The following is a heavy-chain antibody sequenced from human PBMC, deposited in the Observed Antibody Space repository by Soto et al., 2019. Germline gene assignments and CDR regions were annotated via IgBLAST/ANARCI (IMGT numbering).Heavy chain of an antibody. CDR3: PRHSFFYYYYGVDV. D-gene: IGHD3-3*01. CDR1: GFSLSDPKMG. CDR2: IFSNDEK. V-gene: IGHV2-26*01. Sequence: QVTLKESGPVLVKPTETLTLTCTVSGFSLSDPKMGVTWIRQPPGKALEWLAHIFSNDEKSYSTSLKSRLTISKDTPKSKVVLTMTNMYPVDTAPYYCPRHSFFYYYYGVDVWGQGTTFTVSS. J-gene: IGHJ6*02.